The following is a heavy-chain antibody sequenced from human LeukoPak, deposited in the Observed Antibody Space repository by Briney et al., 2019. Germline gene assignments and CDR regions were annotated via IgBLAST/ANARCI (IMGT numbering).Heavy chain of an antibody. D-gene: IGHD4-17*01. CDR1: GGSITSYF. V-gene: IGHV4-59*01. CDR2: IYYSGST. Sequence: SETLSLTCTVSGGSITSYFWSWIRQPPGKGLEWIGYIYYSGSTNYNPSLKSRVTISVDTSKDQFSLKLSSVTAADTAVYYCARENGDSSGAFDIWGQGTMVTVSS. CDR3: ARENGDSSGAFDI. J-gene: IGHJ3*02.